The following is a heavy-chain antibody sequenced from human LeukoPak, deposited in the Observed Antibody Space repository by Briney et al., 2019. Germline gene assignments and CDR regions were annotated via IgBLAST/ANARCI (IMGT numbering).Heavy chain of an antibody. V-gene: IGHV3-23*01. CDR1: GFTFSSYA. CDR3: AKSARRSRYYFDY. Sequence: TGGSLTLSCAASGFTFSSYAMSWVSQAPGKGLEWVALMSDSGGRTYYEDTVKGRFTISRDNSTNTLYLQMNSLRVEDTALYYCAKSARRSRYYFDYWGQGTLVTVSS. J-gene: IGHJ4*02. CDR2: MSDSGGRT. D-gene: IGHD3-16*02.